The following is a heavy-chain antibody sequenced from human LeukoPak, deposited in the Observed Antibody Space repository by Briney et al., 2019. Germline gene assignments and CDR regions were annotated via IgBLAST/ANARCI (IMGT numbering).Heavy chain of an antibody. D-gene: IGHD6-13*01. Sequence: SETLSLTCTVSGGSISSYYWSWIRQPPGMGLEWIGYIYTSGSTNYNPSLRSRVTISVDTSKNQFSLKLSSVTAADTAVYYCAKGLSSSWPYYYYYYMDVWGKGTTVTVSS. CDR1: GGSISSYY. CDR2: IYTSGST. CDR3: AKGLSSSWPYYYYYYMDV. V-gene: IGHV4-4*09. J-gene: IGHJ6*03.